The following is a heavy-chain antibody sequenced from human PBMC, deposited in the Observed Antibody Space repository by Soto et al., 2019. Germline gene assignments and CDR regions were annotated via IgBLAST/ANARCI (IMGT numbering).Heavy chain of an antibody. D-gene: IGHD1-7*01. CDR3: ARETGENWTYEAH. CDR2: INYSGST. CDR1: GGSFANYY. V-gene: IGHV4-34*01. Sequence: SETLSLTCAVYGGSFANYYWNWIRQPPGKGLEWIGEINYSGSTDYNPSFKSRVTMSIDTSRNHFSLNLQSATAADTALYYCARETGENWTYEAHWGPGTLVTVSS. J-gene: IGHJ1*01.